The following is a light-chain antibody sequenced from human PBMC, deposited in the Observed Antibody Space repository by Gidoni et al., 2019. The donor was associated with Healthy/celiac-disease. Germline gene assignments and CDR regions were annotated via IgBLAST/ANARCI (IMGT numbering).Light chain of an antibody. CDR1: QSVSSSY. Sequence: EIVLTQSPGTLSLSPGERATLSCRASQSVSSSYLAWYQQKPGQAPRLLIYGASSRATGIPDRFSGSGSGTDFTLTISRLEPEDFAVYYCQQYXXSPFGGXTKVEIK. CDR2: GAS. V-gene: IGKV3-20*01. CDR3: QQYXXSP. J-gene: IGKJ4*01.